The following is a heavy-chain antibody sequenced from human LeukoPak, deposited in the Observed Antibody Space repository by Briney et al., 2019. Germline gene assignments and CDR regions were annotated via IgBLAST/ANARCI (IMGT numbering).Heavy chain of an antibody. CDR3: ARALYYYDSSATSDYYYYMDV. CDR1: GGSISSYY. CDR2: IYYSGST. J-gene: IGHJ6*03. Sequence: SSETLSLTCTVSGGSISSYYWSWIGQPPGKGLEWIGYIYYSGSTYYNPSLKSRVTISVDTSKNQFSLKLSSVTAADTAVYYCARALYYYDSSATSDYYYYMDVWGKGTTVTVSS. D-gene: IGHD3-22*01. V-gene: IGHV4-59*01.